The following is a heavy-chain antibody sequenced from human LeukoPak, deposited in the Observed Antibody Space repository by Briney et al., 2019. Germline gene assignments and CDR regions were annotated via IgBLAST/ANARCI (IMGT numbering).Heavy chain of an antibody. V-gene: IGHV3-48*03. D-gene: IGHD5-24*01. J-gene: IGHJ3*02. Sequence: GGSLRLSCAASGFTFSSYEMNWVRQAPGKGLEWVSYISSSGSTIYYADSVKGRFTISRDNAKNSLYLQMNSLRAEDTAVYYCARDVDPRDGYNYGDAFHIWGQGTMVTVSS. CDR1: GFTFSSYE. CDR2: ISSSGSTI. CDR3: ARDVDPRDGYNYGDAFHI.